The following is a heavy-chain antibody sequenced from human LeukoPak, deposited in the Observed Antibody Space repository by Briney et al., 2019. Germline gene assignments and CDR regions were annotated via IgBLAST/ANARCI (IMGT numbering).Heavy chain of an antibody. D-gene: IGHD4-4*01. CDR2: IIPILGIA. J-gene: IGHJ4*02. CDR3: ARDGYSNPDY. Sequence: SVKVSCKASGYTFTSYGISWVRQAPGQGLEWMGRIIPILGIANYAQKFQGRVTITADKSTSTAYMELSSLRSEDTAVYYCARDGYSNPDYWGQGTLVTVSS. CDR1: GYTFTSYG. V-gene: IGHV1-69*04.